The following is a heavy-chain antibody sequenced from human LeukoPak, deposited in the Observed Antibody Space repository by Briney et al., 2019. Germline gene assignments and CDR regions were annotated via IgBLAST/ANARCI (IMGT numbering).Heavy chain of an antibody. D-gene: IGHD4-11*01. Sequence: PGGSLSLSCAASGFTFGSYAMHWVRQAPGKGLEWVAVISYDGSNKYYADSVKGRFTISRDNSKNTLYLQMNSLRAEDTAVYYCARQHDYSLDYWGQGTLVTVSS. CDR3: ARQHDYSLDY. V-gene: IGHV3-30-3*01. J-gene: IGHJ4*02. CDR2: ISYDGSNK. CDR1: GFTFGSYA.